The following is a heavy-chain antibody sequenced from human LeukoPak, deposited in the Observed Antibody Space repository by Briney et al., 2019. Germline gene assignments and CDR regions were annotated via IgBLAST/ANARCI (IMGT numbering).Heavy chain of an antibody. CDR1: GDTLSSNIAA. D-gene: IGHD1-26*01. CDR3: GREMGHYDF. CDR2: TYYRSNSYN. Sequence: SQTLSLTCALSGDTLSSNIAAWNWIRQSPSRGLEWLARTYYRSNSYNDYAVSVKSRITINPDTSKNQFSLQRNSVTPDDTAVYYCGREMGHYDFGGQGPLVTVSS. V-gene: IGHV6-1*01. J-gene: IGHJ4*02.